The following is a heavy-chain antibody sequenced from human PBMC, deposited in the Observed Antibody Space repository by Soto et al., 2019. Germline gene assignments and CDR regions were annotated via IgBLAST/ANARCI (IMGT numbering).Heavy chain of an antibody. CDR1: GASSSGSY. Sequence: SETLSLTCAVSGASSSGSYWSWIRQPPGKGLEWIGYAYYSGTTVYNPSLKSRVSISVDTSKKHVSLRLKSVTAADTAVYYCAVWSALTQYYFDSWGHGTLVTVSS. J-gene: IGHJ4*01. D-gene: IGHD3-3*01. V-gene: IGHV4-59*13. CDR2: AYYSGTT. CDR3: AVWSALTQYYFDS.